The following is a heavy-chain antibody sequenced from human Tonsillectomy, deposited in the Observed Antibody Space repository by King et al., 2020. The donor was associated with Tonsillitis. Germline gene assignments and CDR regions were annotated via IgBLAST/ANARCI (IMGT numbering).Heavy chain of an antibody. V-gene: IGHV3-23*04. J-gene: IGHJ6*02. CDR3: AKDRDFWSPHGMDV. Sequence: VQLVESGGGSIQPGGSLRLSCAASGFTFSSYAMNWVRQAPGKGLEWVSGISGSGGSTYYADSVKGRFANSRDNSKNTLYLQMNSLRAEDTAVDYCAKDRDFWSPHGMDVWGQGTTVTVSS. CDR2: ISGSGGST. CDR1: GFTFSSYA. D-gene: IGHD3-3*01.